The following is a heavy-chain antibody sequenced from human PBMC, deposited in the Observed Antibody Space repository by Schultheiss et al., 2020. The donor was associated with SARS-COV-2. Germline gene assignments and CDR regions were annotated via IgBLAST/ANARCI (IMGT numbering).Heavy chain of an antibody. CDR1: GGSISSYY. D-gene: IGHD3-22*01. Sequence: SETLSLTCTVSGGSISSYYWSWIRQPPGKGLEWIGSIIYSGSTYYNPSLKSRVTISVDTSKNQFSLKLSSVTAADTAVYYCARQGFGITMIVVPWGQGTMVTVSS. J-gene: IGHJ3*01. CDR3: ARQGFGITMIVVP. V-gene: IGHV4-59*08. CDR2: IIYSGST.